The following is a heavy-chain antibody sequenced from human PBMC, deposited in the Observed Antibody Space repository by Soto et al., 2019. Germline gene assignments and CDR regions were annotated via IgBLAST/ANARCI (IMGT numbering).Heavy chain of an antibody. Sequence: VQLVESGGGVVQPGRSLRLSCAASGFTFSDYAMHWVRQAPGKGLEWVAVVSHDGRNTHYADSVKGRFTISRDSSKNAVSLEMTSLRAEDTAVYYGAKGGRQWLVTSDFNYWGQGALVTVSS. CDR2: VSHDGRNT. V-gene: IGHV3-30*18. CDR3: AKGGRQWLVTSDFNY. D-gene: IGHD6-19*01. J-gene: IGHJ4*02. CDR1: GFTFSDYA.